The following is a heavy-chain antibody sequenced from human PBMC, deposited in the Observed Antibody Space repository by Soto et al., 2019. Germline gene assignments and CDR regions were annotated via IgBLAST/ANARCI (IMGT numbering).Heavy chain of an antibody. CDR1: GGSISSYY. J-gene: IGHJ4*02. Sequence: SETLSLTCTVSGGSISSYYWSWIRQRPGKGLEWIGYIYYSGGTNYNPSLKSRVTISVDTSKNKFSMKLSSVTAADTAVYYCATNGRDYYDSSGYYNYWGQGTLVTVSS. CDR3: ATNGRDYYDSSGYYNY. CDR2: IYYSGGT. V-gene: IGHV4-59*01. D-gene: IGHD3-22*01.